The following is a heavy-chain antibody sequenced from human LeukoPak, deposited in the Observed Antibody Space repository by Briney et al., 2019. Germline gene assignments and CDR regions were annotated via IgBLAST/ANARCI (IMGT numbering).Heavy chain of an antibody. CDR3: ARGGQWLVGEGVY. CDR1: GGSFSNYY. D-gene: IGHD6-19*01. CDR2: INHSGST. Sequence: NPSETLSLTCAVYGGSFSNYYWAWIRQPPGKGLEWIGEINHSGSTNYNPSLKSRVTISIDMFKNHFSLKLSSVTAADTAVYYCARGGQWLVGEGVYWGQGTLVTVSS. J-gene: IGHJ4*02. V-gene: IGHV4-34*01.